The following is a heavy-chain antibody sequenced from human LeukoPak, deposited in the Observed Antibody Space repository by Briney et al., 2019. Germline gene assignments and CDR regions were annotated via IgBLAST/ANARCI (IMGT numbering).Heavy chain of an antibody. Sequence: GGSLRLSCAASGFTFSTYGMSWVRQAPGKGLEWVSLISWGGGNTYYADSVKGRFTVSRERNKNALYLQMNSLRPEDTALYYCAKGSGNSWSYFNYWGQGTLVTVSS. CDR1: GFTFSTYG. D-gene: IGHD6-13*01. J-gene: IGHJ4*02. CDR2: ISWGGGNT. V-gene: IGHV3-43D*03. CDR3: AKGSGNSWSYFNY.